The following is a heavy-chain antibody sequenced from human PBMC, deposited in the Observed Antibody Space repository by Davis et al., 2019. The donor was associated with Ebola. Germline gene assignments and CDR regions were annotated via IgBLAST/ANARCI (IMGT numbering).Heavy chain of an antibody. CDR3: ARGGHDYVEGDYYYYGMDV. CDR1: GYTFTSYG. D-gene: IGHD3-16*01. J-gene: IGHJ6*02. Sequence: SVKVSCKASGYTFTSYGISWVRQAPGQGLEWMGGIIPIFGTANYAQKFQGRVTITADESTSTAYMELSSLRSEDTAVYYCARGGHDYVEGDYYYYGMDVWGQGTTVTVSS. CDR2: IIPIFGTA. V-gene: IGHV1-69*13.